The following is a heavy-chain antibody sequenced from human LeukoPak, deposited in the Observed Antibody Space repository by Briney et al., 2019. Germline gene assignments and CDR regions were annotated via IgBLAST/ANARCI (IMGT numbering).Heavy chain of an antibody. CDR2: VHPSGIT. CDR3: ARGADWNKVGY. Sequence: KASETLSLTCAVYGGSFIDYYLTWIRQPPGKGLEWIGEVHPSGITDSAPSLRSRVTISRDTSKNQFSLKLSSVTAADSAVYYRARGADWNKVGYWGQGTLVTVSS. CDR1: GGSFIDYY. D-gene: IGHD1/OR15-1a*01. V-gene: IGHV4-34*01. J-gene: IGHJ4*02.